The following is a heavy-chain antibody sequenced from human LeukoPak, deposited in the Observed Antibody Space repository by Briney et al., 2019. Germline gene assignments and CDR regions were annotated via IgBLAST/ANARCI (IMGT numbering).Heavy chain of an antibody. J-gene: IGHJ4*02. V-gene: IGHV4-34*01. CDR2: INHSGST. CDR1: GGSFSGYY. CDR3: ARGETVTLDS. Sequence: SETLSLTCAVYGGSFSGYYWSWIRQPPGKGLEWIGEINHSGSTNYNPSLKSRVTISVDTSKNQFSLKLSSVTAADTAVYYCARGETVTLDSWGQGTLVTVSS. D-gene: IGHD4-17*01.